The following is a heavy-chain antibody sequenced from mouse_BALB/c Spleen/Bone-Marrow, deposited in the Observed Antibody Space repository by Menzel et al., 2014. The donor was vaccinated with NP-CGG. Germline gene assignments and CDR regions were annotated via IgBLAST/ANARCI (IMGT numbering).Heavy chain of an antibody. Sequence: EVKLMESGGGLVQPGGSLKISCAASGFTFSSYGKSWVRQTPDKRLDLVATINSNGGSTYYPDSVKGRFTISRDNAKNTLYLQMSSLKSEDTAMYYCGRDNYYDYDGFAYWGQGTLVTVSA. CDR2: INSNGGST. CDR1: GFTFSSYG. CDR3: GRDNYYDYDGFAY. J-gene: IGHJ3*01. V-gene: IGHV5-6-3*01. D-gene: IGHD2-4*01.